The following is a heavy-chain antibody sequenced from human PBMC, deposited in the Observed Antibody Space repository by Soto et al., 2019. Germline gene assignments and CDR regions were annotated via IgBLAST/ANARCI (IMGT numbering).Heavy chain of an antibody. V-gene: IGHV1-3*01. CDR3: ARCYDFWSGLYRTNWFDP. CDR2: INAGNGNT. D-gene: IGHD3-3*01. Sequence: QVQLVQSGAEVKKPGASVKVSCKASGYTFTSYAMHWVRQAPGQRLEWMGWINAGNGNTKYSQKFQGRVTITRDTSASTAYMELSSLRAEDTAVYYCARCYDFWSGLYRTNWFDPWGQGTLVTVSS. CDR1: GYTFTSYA. J-gene: IGHJ5*02.